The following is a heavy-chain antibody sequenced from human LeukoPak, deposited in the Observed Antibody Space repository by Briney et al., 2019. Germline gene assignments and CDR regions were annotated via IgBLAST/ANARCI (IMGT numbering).Heavy chain of an antibody. CDR2: ISAYNGNT. J-gene: IGHJ4*02. D-gene: IGHD2-15*01. CDR1: GYTFTGYY. Sequence: GASVKVSCKASGYTFTGYYMHWVRQAPGQGLEWMGWISAYNGNTNYAQKLQGRVTMTTDTSTSTAYMELRSLRSDDTAVYYCARGAATAAVVDYWGQGTLVTVSS. CDR3: ARGAATAAVVDY. V-gene: IGHV1-18*04.